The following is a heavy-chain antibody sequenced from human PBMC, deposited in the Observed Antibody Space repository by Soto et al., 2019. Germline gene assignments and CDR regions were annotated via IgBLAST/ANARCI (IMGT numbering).Heavy chain of an antibody. Sequence: ASVKVSCKASGYTFASYGISWVRQAPGQGLEWMGWNSAYNGNTNYAQKLQGRVTMTTDTSTSTAYMELRSLRSDDTAVYYCARDYNRFTALWYEYWGQGTLVTVSS. CDR3: ARDYNRFTALWYEY. J-gene: IGHJ4*02. D-gene: IGHD2-21*01. V-gene: IGHV1-18*01. CDR1: GYTFASYG. CDR2: NSAYNGNT.